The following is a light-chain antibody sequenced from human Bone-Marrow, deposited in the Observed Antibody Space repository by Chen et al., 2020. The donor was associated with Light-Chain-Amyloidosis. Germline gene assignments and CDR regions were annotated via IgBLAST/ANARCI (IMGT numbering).Light chain of an antibody. J-gene: IGLJ3*02. CDR2: EVS. CDR1: HSDVGGYKF. Sequence: QSALTQPASVSGSPGQSITVSCSGSHSDVGGYKFVSWYQHHPGKAPKLLIFEVSNRPSGISDRFSGSKSDNTASLTISGLQAEDEADYYCSSYAGSNNLGVFGGGTKLTVL. CDR3: SSYAGSNNLGV. V-gene: IGLV2-14*01.